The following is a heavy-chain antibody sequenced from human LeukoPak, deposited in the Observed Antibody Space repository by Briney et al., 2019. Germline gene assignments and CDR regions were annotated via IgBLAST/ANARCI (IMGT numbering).Heavy chain of an antibody. CDR3: ARGRALVDTVSWFDP. V-gene: IGHV4-59*01. CDR2: IYYTGST. CDR1: GGSINSYY. D-gene: IGHD5-18*01. Sequence: PSETLSLTCTVSGGSINSYYWSWIRQPPGRGLEWIGYIYYTGSTNYNPSLKSRVTISVDTSKNQFSLKLSSVTAADTAVYYCARGRALVDTVSWFDPWGQGTLVTVSS. J-gene: IGHJ5*02.